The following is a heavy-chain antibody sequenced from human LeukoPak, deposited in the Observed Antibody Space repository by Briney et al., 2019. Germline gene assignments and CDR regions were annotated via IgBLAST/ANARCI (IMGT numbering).Heavy chain of an antibody. CDR1: GFTFGTYG. V-gene: IGHV3-23*01. J-gene: IGHJ2*01. CDR2: ITGSSTWT. D-gene: IGHD7-27*01. Sequence: GGSPRLSCEASGFTFGTYGMTWVRQAPGKGLEWVSGITGSSTWTYYADSVRGRFTISRDNSKNTLHLQMNNLTADDTAIYYCARELASLGTGYFDLWGRGTLVTVSS. CDR3: ARELASLGTGYFDL.